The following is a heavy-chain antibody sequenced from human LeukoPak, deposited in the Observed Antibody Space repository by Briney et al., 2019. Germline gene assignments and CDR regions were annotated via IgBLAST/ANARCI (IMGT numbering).Heavy chain of an antibody. D-gene: IGHD5-18*01. Sequence: PSETLSLTCTVSGGSISSGGYYWSWIRQHPGKGLEWIGYIYYSGSTYYNPSLKSRVTISVDTSKNQFSLKLSSVTAADTAVYYCARGPYGSGYSYGLHDAFDIWGQGTMVTVSS. CDR3: ARGPYGSGYSYGLHDAFDI. CDR2: IYYSGST. V-gene: IGHV4-31*03. CDR1: GGSISSGGYY. J-gene: IGHJ3*02.